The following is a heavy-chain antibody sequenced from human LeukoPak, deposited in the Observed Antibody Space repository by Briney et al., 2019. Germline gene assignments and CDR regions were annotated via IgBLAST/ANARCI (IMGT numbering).Heavy chain of an antibody. CDR1: GFTFSSYS. CDR3: ARVAGRHYYYGMDV. CDR2: ISSSSSYI. D-gene: IGHD6-13*01. V-gene: IGHV3-21*01. J-gene: IGHJ6*02. Sequence: KTGGSLRLSCAASGFTFSSYSMNWVRQAPGKGLEWVSSISSSSSYIYYADSVKGRFTISRDNAKNSLYLQMNSLRAEDTAVYYCARVAGRHYYYGMDVWGQGTTVTVSS.